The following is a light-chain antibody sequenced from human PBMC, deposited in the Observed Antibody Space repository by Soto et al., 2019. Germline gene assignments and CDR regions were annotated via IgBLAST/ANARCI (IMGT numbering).Light chain of an antibody. CDR1: QNVYNN. V-gene: IGKV3-15*01. Sequence: EIVMTQSPATLSVSPGEGATLSCKASQNVYNNLAWYQQRPGQPPRLLIYDASTRATGISARFSGSGYGTEFTLNISSLQSEEFAVYFCQQCRNWPLTFGGGTKVDIK. CDR3: QQCRNWPLT. CDR2: DAS. J-gene: IGKJ4*01.